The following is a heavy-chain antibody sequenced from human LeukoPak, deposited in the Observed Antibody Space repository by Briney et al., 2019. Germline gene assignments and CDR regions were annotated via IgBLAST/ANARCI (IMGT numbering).Heavy chain of an antibody. CDR2: IKSKVHGGTT. J-gene: IGHJ4*02. V-gene: IGHV3-15*01. D-gene: IGHD4-11*01. Sequence: PGGSLRLSCAASGFTFSDAWMNWVRQAPGKGLEWVARIKSKVHGGTTDYAAPVNGRFTISRDDSENKLYLQMNSPKSEDSGVYYCSGHMTSADYWGQGTLVTVSS. CDR1: GFTFSDAW. CDR3: SGHMTSADY.